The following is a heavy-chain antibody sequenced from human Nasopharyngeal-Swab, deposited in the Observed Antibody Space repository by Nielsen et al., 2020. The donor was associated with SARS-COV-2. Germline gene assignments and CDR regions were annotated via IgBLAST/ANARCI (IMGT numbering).Heavy chain of an antibody. Sequence: GESLKISCAASGFTFSSYAMRWVRQAPGKGLEWVSAISGSGGSTYYADSVKGRFTISRDNSKNTLYLQMNSLRAEDTAVYYCAKGYDFWSGYLVDYWGQGTLVTVSS. CDR3: AKGYDFWSGYLVDY. J-gene: IGHJ4*02. V-gene: IGHV3-23*01. CDR1: GFTFSSYA. D-gene: IGHD3-3*01. CDR2: ISGSGGST.